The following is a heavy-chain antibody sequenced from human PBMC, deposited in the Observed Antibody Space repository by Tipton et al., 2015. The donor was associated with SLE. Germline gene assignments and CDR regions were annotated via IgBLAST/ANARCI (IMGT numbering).Heavy chain of an antibody. D-gene: IGHD5-24*01. J-gene: IGHJ4*02. CDR3: ALGKLPEIY. CDR2: IYTSGST. V-gene: IGHV4-4*07. CDR1: SGSIISDY. Sequence: TLSLTCTVSSGSIISDYWTWIRQPPGKGLEWIGRIYTSGSTNYNPSLKSRVTMSVDTSKKQFSLKLNSVTAADTAVYFCALGKLPEIYWGQGTLVTVSS.